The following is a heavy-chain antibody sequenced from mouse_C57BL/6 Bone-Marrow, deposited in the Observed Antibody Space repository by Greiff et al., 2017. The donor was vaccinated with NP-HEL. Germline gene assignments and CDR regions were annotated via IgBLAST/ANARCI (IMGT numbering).Heavy chain of an antibody. CDR2: IYPGSGST. J-gene: IGHJ3*01. CDR3: AKLGRGFAY. Sequence: QVQLQQPGAELVKPGASVKLSCKASGYTFTSYWITWVKQRPGQGLEWIGDIYPGSGSTNYNEKFKSKATLTADTSSSTAYMQLSSLTSEDSAVYYCAKLGRGFAYWGQGTLVTVSA. D-gene: IGHD4-1*01. CDR1: GYTFTSYW. V-gene: IGHV1-55*01.